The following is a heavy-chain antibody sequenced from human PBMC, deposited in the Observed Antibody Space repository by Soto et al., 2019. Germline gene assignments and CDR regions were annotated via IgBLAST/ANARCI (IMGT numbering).Heavy chain of an antibody. CDR1: GYSFTGYL. Sequence: GETLKISCKGSGYSFTGYLISWVRQMPGKGLEWMGRIDPSDSYTNYSPSFQGHVTISADKSISTAYLQWSSLKASDTAMYYCARHGGGSGSYYNVYWGQGTLVTVSS. J-gene: IGHJ4*02. D-gene: IGHD3-10*01. CDR2: IDPSDSYT. CDR3: ARHGGGSGSYYNVY. V-gene: IGHV5-10-1*01.